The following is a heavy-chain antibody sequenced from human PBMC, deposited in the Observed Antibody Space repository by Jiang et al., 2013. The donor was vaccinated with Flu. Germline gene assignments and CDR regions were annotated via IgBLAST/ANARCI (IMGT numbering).Heavy chain of an antibody. CDR1: GGSFSGYY. V-gene: IGHV4-59*08. Sequence: GLVKPSETLSLTCAVYGGSFSGYYWSWIRQPPGKGLEWIGYIYYSGSTNYNPSLKSRVTISVDTSKNQFSLKLSSVTAADTAVYYCARVLRYFDPSLVDAFDIWGQGTMVTVSS. CDR3: ARVLRYFDPSLVDAFDI. J-gene: IGHJ3*02. CDR2: IYYSGST. D-gene: IGHD3-9*01.